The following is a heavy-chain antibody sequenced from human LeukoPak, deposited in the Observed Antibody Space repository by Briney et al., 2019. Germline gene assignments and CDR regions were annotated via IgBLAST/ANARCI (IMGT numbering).Heavy chain of an antibody. J-gene: IGHJ4*02. CDR2: IYHSGST. CDR3: ARVYSSNWSQTYYFDY. V-gene: IGHV4-38-2*02. Sequence: PSETLSLTCTVSGYSISSGYYWGWIRQPPGRGLEWIESIYHSGSTYYNPSLKSRVTILVDTSKNQFFLKLSSVTAADTAVYYCARVYSSNWSQTYYFDYWGQGTLVTVSS. CDR1: GYSISSGYY. D-gene: IGHD6-13*01.